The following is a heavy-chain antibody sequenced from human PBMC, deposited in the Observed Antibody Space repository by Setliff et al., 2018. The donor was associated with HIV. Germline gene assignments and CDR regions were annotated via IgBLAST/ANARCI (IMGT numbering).Heavy chain of an antibody. V-gene: IGHV1-69*10. CDR1: GGTFRSYA. CDR2: IIPMFGLA. Sequence: SVKVSCKASGGTFRSYAFSWVRQAPGQGLEWMGGIIPMFGLANYAQMFQGRVTMTRDTSTSTIYMEVSSLRSEDTAVYYCARDGEGGYFQQWGQGTLVTVSS. D-gene: IGHD3-22*01. CDR3: ARDGEGGYFQQ. J-gene: IGHJ1*01.